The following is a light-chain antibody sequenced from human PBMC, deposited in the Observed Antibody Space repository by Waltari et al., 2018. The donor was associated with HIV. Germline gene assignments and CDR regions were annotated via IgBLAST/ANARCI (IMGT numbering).Light chain of an antibody. J-gene: IGLJ2*01. CDR2: RND. CDR1: TSHTGSNY. CDR3: VTWDDSLRGVV. V-gene: IGLV1-47*01. Sequence: VVTQPPSASGTPGQRVPISCSGNTSHTGSNYVLWYQHPPGTAPKLLIQRNDQRPSGVPDRFSGSTSGTSASLAISGRRSEDEADYYCVTWDDSLRGVVFGGGTKVAVL.